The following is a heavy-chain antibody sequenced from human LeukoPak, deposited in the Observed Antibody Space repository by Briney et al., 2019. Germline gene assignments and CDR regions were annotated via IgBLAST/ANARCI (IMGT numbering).Heavy chain of an antibody. Sequence: ASVKVSCKASGYTFTNYGVSWVPQAPGQGLEWMGWIGTYTGNTNSVKKFQGRVTMTRDTATSTAYMELKSLRAYDTAVYYCARDGDGGPTYGVICHYWGQGTLVTVSS. CDR1: GYTFTNYG. D-gene: IGHD2-21*01. V-gene: IGHV1-18*01. J-gene: IGHJ4*02. CDR2: IGTYTGNT. CDR3: ARDGDGGPTYGVICHY.